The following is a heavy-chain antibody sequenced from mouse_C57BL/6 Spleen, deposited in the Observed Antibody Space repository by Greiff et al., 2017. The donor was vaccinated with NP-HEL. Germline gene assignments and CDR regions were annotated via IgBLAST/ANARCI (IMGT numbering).Heavy chain of an antibody. CDR1: GYTFTSYW. CDR3: ARDYYGSSPGFAY. CDR2: IHPNSGST. Sequence: QVQLQQPGAELVKPGASVKLSCKASGYTFTSYWMHWVKQRPGQGLEWIGMIHPNSGSTNYNEKFKSKATLTVDKSSSTAYMQLSSLTSEDSAVYYCARDYYGSSPGFAYWGQGTLVTVSA. J-gene: IGHJ3*01. D-gene: IGHD1-1*01. V-gene: IGHV1-64*01.